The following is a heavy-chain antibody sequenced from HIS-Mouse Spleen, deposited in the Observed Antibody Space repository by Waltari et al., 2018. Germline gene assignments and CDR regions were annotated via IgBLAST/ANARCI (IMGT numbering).Heavy chain of an antibody. D-gene: IGHD4-4*01. J-gene: IGHJ4*02. Sequence: QEQLVQSGAEVKKLGASVKVSCKASGYTFTSHDTNWVRQATGQGREWMGRMNPKRGITGYARKIQDKVTMTRNTSISTAYMELSSLRSEKTGVYYCARGHYYSNYFDYWGQGTLVTVSS. CDR1: GYTFTSHD. V-gene: IGHV1-8*01. CDR2: MNPKRGIT. CDR3: ARGHYYSNYFDY.